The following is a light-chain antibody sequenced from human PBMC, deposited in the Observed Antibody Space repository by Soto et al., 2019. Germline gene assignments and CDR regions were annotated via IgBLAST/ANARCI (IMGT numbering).Light chain of an antibody. CDR3: SSYTSSSTRV. Sequence: QSALTQPASVSGSPGQSITISCTGTSSDVGDYNYVSWYQQHPGKAPKLMIFDVSNRPSGVSNRFSGSKSGNTASLTISGLQGEDGADYYCSSYTSSSTRVFGTGTKVTVL. V-gene: IGLV2-14*01. J-gene: IGLJ1*01. CDR1: SSDVGDYNY. CDR2: DVS.